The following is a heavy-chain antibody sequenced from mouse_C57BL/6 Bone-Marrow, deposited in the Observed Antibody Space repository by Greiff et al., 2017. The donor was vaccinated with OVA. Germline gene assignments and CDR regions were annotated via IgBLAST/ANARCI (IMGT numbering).Heavy chain of an antibody. CDR1: GYTFTSYW. CDR2: IDPSDSYT. Sequence: QVQLQQPGAELVKPGASVKLSCKASGYTFTSYWMQWVKQRPGQGLEWIGEIDPSDSYTNYNQKFKGKATLTVDTSSSTAYMQLSSLTSEDSAVHYCAREDCGYHFDYWGQGTTLTVSS. CDR3: AREDCGYHFDY. D-gene: IGHD2-2*01. V-gene: IGHV1-50*01. J-gene: IGHJ2*01.